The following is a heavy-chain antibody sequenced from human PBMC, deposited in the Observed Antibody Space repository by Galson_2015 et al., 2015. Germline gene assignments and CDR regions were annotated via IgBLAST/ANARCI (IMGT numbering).Heavy chain of an antibody. CDR3: ARGSWRTPLLFDFDY. V-gene: IGHV3-23*01. CDR2: ISGSGGST. J-gene: IGHJ4*02. D-gene: IGHD2-21*01. CDR1: GFTFSSYA. Sequence: LRLSCAASGFTFSSYAMSWVRQAPGKGLEWVSAISGSGGSTYYADSAKGRFTISRDNSKNTLYLQMNSLRAEDTAVYYCARGSWRTPLLFDFDYWGQGTLVTVSS.